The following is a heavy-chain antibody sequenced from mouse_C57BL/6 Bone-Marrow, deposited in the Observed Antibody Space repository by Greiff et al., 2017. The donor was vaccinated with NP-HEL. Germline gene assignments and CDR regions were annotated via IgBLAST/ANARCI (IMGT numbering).Heavy chain of an antibody. CDR2: IHPNSGST. Sequence: QVQLKQPGAELVKPGASVKLSCKASGYTFTSYWMHWVKQRPGQGLEWIGMIHPNSGSTNYNEKFKSKATLTVDKSSSTAYMQLSSLTSEDSAVYYCAGSSSYYYAMDYWGQGTSVTVSS. CDR1: GYTFTSYW. V-gene: IGHV1-64*01. D-gene: IGHD1-1*01. J-gene: IGHJ4*01. CDR3: AGSSSYYYAMDY.